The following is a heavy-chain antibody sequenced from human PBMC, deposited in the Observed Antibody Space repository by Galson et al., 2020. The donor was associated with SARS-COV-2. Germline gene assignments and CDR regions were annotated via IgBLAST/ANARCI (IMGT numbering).Heavy chain of an antibody. Sequence: PSETLSLTCAVYSGTFSGYYWNWIRQPPGKGLELIGEINNSGTTNYNASLRNRVTISVDTSKIQFSLRLTSVTAADTAVYYCARGRNPRDDGALLWIYRIASTGVFDYWGLGTLVTVSS. J-gene: IGHJ4*02. D-gene: IGHD6-13*01. CDR3: ARGRNPRDDGALLWIYRIASTGVFDY. CDR1: SGTFSGYY. V-gene: IGHV4-34*01. CDR2: INNSGTT.